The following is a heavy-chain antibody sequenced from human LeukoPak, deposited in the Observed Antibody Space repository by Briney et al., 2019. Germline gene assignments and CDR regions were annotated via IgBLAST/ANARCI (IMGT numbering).Heavy chain of an antibody. CDR2: ISSSSSSI. V-gene: IGHV3-48*01. CDR1: GFTFSTYT. CDR3: ARYYGGNSACDY. D-gene: IGHD4-23*01. J-gene: IGHJ4*02. Sequence: GGSLRLSCAASGFTFSTYTMNWVRQAPGKGLEWVSFISSSSSSIYYADSVKGRFTISRDNAKNSLYLEMNSLRAEDTAVYYCARYYGGNSACDYWGQGTLVAVSS.